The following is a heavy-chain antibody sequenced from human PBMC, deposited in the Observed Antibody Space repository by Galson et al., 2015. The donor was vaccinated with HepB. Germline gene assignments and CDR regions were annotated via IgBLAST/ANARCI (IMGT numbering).Heavy chain of an antibody. CDR2: ISYDGSNK. D-gene: IGHD2-15*01. CDR3: ARAPHCSGGSRYLGGFDY. Sequence: SLRLSCAASGFTFSSYAMHWVHQAPGKGLEWVAVISYDGSNKYYADSVKGRFTISRDNSKNTLYLQMNSLRAEDTAVYYCARAPHCSGGSRYLGGFDYWAREPWSPSPQ. V-gene: IGHV3-30-3*01. J-gene: IGHJ4*02. CDR1: GFTFSSYA.